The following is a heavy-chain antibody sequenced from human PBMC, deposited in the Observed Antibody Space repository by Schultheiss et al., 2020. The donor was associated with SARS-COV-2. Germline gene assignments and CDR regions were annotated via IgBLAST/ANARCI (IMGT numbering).Heavy chain of an antibody. CDR3: ARGPASQSYDY. D-gene: IGHD2-2*01. CDR2: VYIGGST. J-gene: IGHJ4*02. Sequence: GSLRLSCAASGFTVSGNYMSWVRQAPGKGLEWVSIVYIGGSTYYADSVKGRFIISRDDSKNTLYLQMNNLRVEDTAVYYCARGPASQSYDYWGQGTLVTVSS. CDR1: GFTVSGNY. V-gene: IGHV3-53*01.